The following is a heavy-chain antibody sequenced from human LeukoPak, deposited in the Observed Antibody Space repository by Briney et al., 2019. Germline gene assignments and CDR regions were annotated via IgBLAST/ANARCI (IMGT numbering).Heavy chain of an antibody. D-gene: IGHD3-3*01. CDR2: IIPILGIA. CDR1: GGTFSSYT. V-gene: IGHV1-69*02. CDR3: ASTPRTYDFWSGPFDY. Sequence: AASVKVSCKASGGTFSSYTISWVRQAPGQGLEWMGRIIPILGIANYAQKFQGRVTITADKSTSTAYMELSSLGSEDTAVYYCASTPRTYDFWSGPFDYWGQGTLVTVSS. J-gene: IGHJ4*02.